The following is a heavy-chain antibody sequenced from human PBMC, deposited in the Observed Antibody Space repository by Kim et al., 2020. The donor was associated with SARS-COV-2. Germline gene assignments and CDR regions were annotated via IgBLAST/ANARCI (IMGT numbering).Heavy chain of an antibody. Sequence: ASVKVSCKASGFTFTHYSLHWVRQAPGQSLEWMGWLNVGSGDTRFSQKFQGRVSITADTSESVAYMELSRLRSEDTALYYCARGALVLPLAMTYYHYGLDVWGQGTTVSVTS. D-gene: IGHD2-2*01. CDR1: GFTFTHYS. J-gene: IGHJ6*02. CDR2: LNVGSGDT. V-gene: IGHV1-3*01. CDR3: ARGALVLPLAMTYYHYGLDV.